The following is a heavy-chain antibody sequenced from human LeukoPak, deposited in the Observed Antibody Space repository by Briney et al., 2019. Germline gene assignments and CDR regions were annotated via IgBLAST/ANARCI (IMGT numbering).Heavy chain of an antibody. CDR1: GFXFSSYD. CDR2: IGTAGDT. V-gene: IGHV3-13*04. J-gene: IGHJ2*01. CDR3: ARSEAHGYRYFDL. Sequence: GGSLRLSCAASGFXFSSYDMHWVRQGTGKGLEWVSVIGTAGDTYYPGSVKGRFAISRENDKNSLYLQMNSLRAGDTAVYYCARSEAHGYRYFDLWGRGTLVTVSS. D-gene: IGHD2-8*01.